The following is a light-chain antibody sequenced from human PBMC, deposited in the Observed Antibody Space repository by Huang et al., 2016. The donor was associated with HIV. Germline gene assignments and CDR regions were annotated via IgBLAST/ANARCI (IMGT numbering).Light chain of an antibody. CDR2: ATS. J-gene: IGKJ2*01. Sequence: DIQMTQSPSSLYASVGDRVTITCRASQSIGAYLNWYQHRPGRAPRLLISATSDLQGGVPSRFSGSRSGTEFTLTINNLQFQDFATYYCQQSYSFPRTFGQGSNLGIK. CDR1: QSIGAY. CDR3: QQSYSFPRT. V-gene: IGKV1-39*01.